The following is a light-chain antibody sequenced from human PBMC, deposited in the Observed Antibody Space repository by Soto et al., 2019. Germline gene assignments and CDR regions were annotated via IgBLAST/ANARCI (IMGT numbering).Light chain of an antibody. CDR2: DAS. CDR1: QDISNF. J-gene: IGKJ2*01. V-gene: IGKV3-11*01. Sequence: EIVLAQSPATLSLSPGERATLSCRASQDISNFLARYQQRPGQAPRLLIYDASNRTTGIPARFSGSGSGTDFTLTIVGLEPEDFALYYCQQRASWPPFTFGQGTKLEV. CDR3: QQRASWPPFT.